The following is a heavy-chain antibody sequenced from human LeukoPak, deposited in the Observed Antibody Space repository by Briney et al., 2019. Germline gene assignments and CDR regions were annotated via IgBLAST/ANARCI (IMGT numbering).Heavy chain of an antibody. CDR2: ISYDGSNK. Sequence: GGSLRLSCAASGFTFSSYAMHWVRQAPGKGLEWVAVISYDGSNKYYADSVKGRFTISRDNSKNTLYLQMNSLRAEDTAVYYCARDLSRRYCSSTSCYSTYFQHWGQGTLVTVSS. CDR1: GFTFSSYA. J-gene: IGHJ1*01. D-gene: IGHD2-2*02. V-gene: IGHV3-30-3*01. CDR3: ARDLSRRYCSSTSCYSTYFQH.